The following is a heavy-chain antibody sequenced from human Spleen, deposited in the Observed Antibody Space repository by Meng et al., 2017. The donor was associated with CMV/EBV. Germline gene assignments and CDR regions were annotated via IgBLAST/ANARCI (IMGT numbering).Heavy chain of an antibody. CDR2: MQHDGSYK. J-gene: IGHJ4*02. Sequence: GESLKISCAASGFIFSSYAMHWVRQAPGKGLECVAMMQHDGSYKYYGDSLKGRFTISRDNSKNTVYLQMNSLRGEDTAVYYCAKHNYDNSYDYWGQGALVTVSS. CDR1: GFIFSSYA. V-gene: IGHV3-30*02. D-gene: IGHD1-1*01. CDR3: AKHNYDNSYDY.